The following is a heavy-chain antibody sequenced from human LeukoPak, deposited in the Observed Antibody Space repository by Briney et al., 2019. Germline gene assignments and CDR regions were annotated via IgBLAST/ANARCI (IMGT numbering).Heavy chain of an antibody. CDR3: ARSLAAAWFDP. CDR1: GFTFSTYW. D-gene: IGHD6-25*01. J-gene: IGHJ5*02. V-gene: IGHV3-7*05. Sequence: PGGSLRLSCAASGFTFSTYWMNWVRQAPGKGLEWVASIKKDGSETYYVDSVKGRFTISRDNTENSLYLQMNSLRGEDAAVYYCARSLAAAWFDPWGQGTLVIVSS. CDR2: IKKDGSET.